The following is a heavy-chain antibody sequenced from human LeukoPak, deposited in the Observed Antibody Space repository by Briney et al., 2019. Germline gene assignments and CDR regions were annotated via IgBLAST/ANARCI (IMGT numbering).Heavy chain of an antibody. V-gene: IGHV4-59*01. D-gene: IGHD3-3*01. Sequence: PSETLSLTCTDSGGSISSYYWSWIRQPPGKGLEWIGYIYYSGSTNYNPSLKSRVTISVDTSKNQFSLKLSSVTAADTAVYYCASLYYDFWSGSYYFDYWGQGTLVTVSS. CDR3: ASLYYDFWSGSYYFDY. J-gene: IGHJ4*02. CDR2: IYYSGST. CDR1: GGSISSYY.